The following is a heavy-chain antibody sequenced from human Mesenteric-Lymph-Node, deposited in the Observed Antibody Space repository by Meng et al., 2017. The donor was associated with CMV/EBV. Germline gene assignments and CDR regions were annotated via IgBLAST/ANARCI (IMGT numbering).Heavy chain of an antibody. V-gene: IGHV4-39*07. Sequence: SQTLSLTCAVSGVSISSRSYYWGWIRQPPGKGLEWIGSIYYNGNTYYNPSLKSRVTISVDTSKNQFSLKLSSVTAADTAVYYCARTSYYYGSGSLYYFDYWGQGTLVTVSS. CDR1: GVSISSRSYY. CDR2: IYYNGNT. CDR3: ARTSYYYGSGSLYYFDY. D-gene: IGHD3-10*01. J-gene: IGHJ4*02.